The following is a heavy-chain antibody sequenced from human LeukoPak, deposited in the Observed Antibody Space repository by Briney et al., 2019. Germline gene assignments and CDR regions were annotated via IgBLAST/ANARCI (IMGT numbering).Heavy chain of an antibody. J-gene: IGHJ4*02. CDR3: ARYGDYSFDY. Sequence: PGRSLRLSCAASGFTFNSYEVNWVRQAPGKGLEWLSYIDSSGATRYYADSVEGRFTVSRDSAKNSLYLQMSSLRAEDTAVYYCARYGDYSFDYWGQGTLVTVSS. V-gene: IGHV3-48*03. D-gene: IGHD4-17*01. CDR2: IDSSGATR. CDR1: GFTFNSYE.